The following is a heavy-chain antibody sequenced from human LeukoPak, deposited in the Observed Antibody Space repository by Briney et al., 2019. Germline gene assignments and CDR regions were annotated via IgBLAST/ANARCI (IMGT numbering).Heavy chain of an antibody. Sequence: GGSLRLSCAASGFTFSSYAMSWVRQAPGKGLEWVANIKQDGSAKYYVDSVKGRFTISRDNAKNSLYLQMNSLRAEDTAVYYCARRYFDLWGRGTLVTVSS. CDR1: GFTFSSYA. V-gene: IGHV3-7*03. CDR3: ARRYFDL. J-gene: IGHJ2*01. CDR2: IKQDGSAK.